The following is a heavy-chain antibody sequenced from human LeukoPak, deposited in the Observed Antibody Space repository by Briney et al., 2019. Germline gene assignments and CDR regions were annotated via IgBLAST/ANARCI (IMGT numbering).Heavy chain of an antibody. Sequence: EASVKVSCKVSGYTLTELSMHWVRQAPGKGLEWMGGFAPEDGETIYAQKFQGRVTMTEDTSTDTAYMELSSLRSEDTAVYYCATGYRVYAEKNSYWGQGTLVTVSS. D-gene: IGHD2-8*01. CDR3: ATGYRVYAEKNSY. V-gene: IGHV1-24*01. CDR1: GYTLTELS. CDR2: FAPEDGET. J-gene: IGHJ4*02.